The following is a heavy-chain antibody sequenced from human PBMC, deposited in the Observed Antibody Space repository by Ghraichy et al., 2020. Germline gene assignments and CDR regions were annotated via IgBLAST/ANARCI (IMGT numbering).Heavy chain of an antibody. CDR3: SRGGGAGTPLLYHMDG. J-gene: IGHJ6*02. CDR1: GLMFSPNT. CDR2: ISSSTRYI. D-gene: IGHD6-19*01. V-gene: IGHV3-21*01. Sequence: GGSLRLSCVASGLMFSPNTMNWVRQAPGKGLEWVSSISSSTRYIYYADSVKGRFTISRDNAQNSLYLQMNGLRAEDTAVYYCSRGGGAGTPLLYHMDGWGLGTKVTVCS.